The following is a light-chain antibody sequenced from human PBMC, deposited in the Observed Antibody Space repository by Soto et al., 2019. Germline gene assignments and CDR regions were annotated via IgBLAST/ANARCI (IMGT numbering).Light chain of an antibody. CDR2: GAS. Sequence: DIGLTQSPGTLSLSPGERATLSCRASQSVSRSSLAWYQQRPGQAPRLLIYGASSRATGIPDRLSGSGSGTDFTLTISSLEPEDFAVYYCQQNGSFPWTFGQGTKVDIK. CDR1: QSVSRSS. J-gene: IGKJ1*01. V-gene: IGKV3-20*01. CDR3: QQNGSFPWT.